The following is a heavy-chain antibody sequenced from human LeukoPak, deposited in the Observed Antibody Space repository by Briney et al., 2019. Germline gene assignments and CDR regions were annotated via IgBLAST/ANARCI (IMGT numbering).Heavy chain of an antibody. D-gene: IGHD4-17*01. J-gene: IGHJ6*02. CDR2: IWYDGSNK. CDR3: ARDLIYGLQYSYSGMDV. Sequence: GRSLRLSCAASGFTFNSFGMHWVRQAPGKGLEWVAVIWYDGSNKYYADSVKGRFTISRDNSKNTLYLQMNSLRAEDTAMYYCARDLIYGLQYSYSGMDVWGQGTTVTVSS. V-gene: IGHV3-33*01. CDR1: GFTFNSFG.